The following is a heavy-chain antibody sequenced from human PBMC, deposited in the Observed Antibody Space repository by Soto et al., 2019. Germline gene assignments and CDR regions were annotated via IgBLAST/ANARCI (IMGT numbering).Heavy chain of an antibody. V-gene: IGHV4-59*01. J-gene: IGHJ5*02. D-gene: IGHD6-13*01. CDR2: IYYSGST. CDR1: GGSISSYY. CDR3: TRSPAAGTLNLFDP. Sequence: PSETLSLTCTVSGGSISSYYWSWIRQPPGKGLEWIGYIYYSGSTNYNPSLKSRVTISVDTSKNQFSLKLSSVTAADTAVYYCTRSPAAGTLNLFDPWGQGTLVIVSS.